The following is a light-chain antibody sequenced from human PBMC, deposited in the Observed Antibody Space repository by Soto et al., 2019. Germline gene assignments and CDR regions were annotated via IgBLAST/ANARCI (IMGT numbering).Light chain of an antibody. V-gene: IGLV1-51*01. CDR2: DNN. CDR3: ATWDGSLPAEV. Sequence: QSVLTQPPSVSAAPGQKVTISCSGSSSNIGNNYVSWYQQLPGTAPKLLIYDNNKRPSGIPDRFSGSKSGTSGTLDITRLQTGDEADYYCATWDGSLPAEVFGGGTQLTVL. CDR1: SSNIGNNY. J-gene: IGLJ2*01.